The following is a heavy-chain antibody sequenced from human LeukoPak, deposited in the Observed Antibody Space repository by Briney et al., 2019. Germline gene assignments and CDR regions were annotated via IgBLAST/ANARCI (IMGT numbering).Heavy chain of an antibody. CDR1: GFTFSSCW. CDR2: IYSGGST. V-gene: IGHV3-53*01. J-gene: IGHJ4*02. CDR3: ARDMRGYSSGWYTDY. Sequence: GGSLRLSCAASGFTFSSCWMTWVRQAPGKGLEWVSVIYSGGSTYYADSVKGRFTISRDNSKNTLYLQMNSLRAEDTAVYYCARDMRGYSSGWYTDYWGQGTLVTVSP. D-gene: IGHD6-19*01.